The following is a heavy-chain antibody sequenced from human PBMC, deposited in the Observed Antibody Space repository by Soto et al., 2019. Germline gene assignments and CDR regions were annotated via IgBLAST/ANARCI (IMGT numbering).Heavy chain of an antibody. CDR1: GGSISSSNC. Sequence: QVQLQESGPGLVKPSGTLSLTCAVSGGSISSSNCWSWVRQPPGKGLEWIGEIYHSGSANYNPSLNSRVNISLDKSKNQFSLKLSSVTAADTAVYYCARVEGRFYYGMDVWGQGTTVTVSS. J-gene: IGHJ6*02. CDR3: ARVEGRFYYGMDV. CDR2: IYHSGSA. V-gene: IGHV4-4*02.